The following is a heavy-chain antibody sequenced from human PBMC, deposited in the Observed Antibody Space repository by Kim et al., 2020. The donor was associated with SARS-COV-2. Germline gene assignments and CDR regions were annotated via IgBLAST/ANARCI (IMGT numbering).Heavy chain of an antibody. CDR2: INTNTGNP. V-gene: IGHV7-4-1*02. D-gene: IGHD5-18*01. Sequence: ASVKVSCKASGYTFTPSSMNWVRQAPGQGLEWMGWINTNTGNPTYAQGFTGRFVFTLDTSVRTAYLQITSLKAEDTAFYYCAREGGYSNGWNQATSWGQGTLVTVSS. CDR3: AREGGYSNGWNQATS. CDR1: GYTFTPSS. J-gene: IGHJ5*02.